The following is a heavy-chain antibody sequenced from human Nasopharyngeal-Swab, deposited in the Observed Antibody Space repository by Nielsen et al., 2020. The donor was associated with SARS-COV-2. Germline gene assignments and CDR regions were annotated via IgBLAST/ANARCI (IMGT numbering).Heavy chain of an antibody. CDR2: ISYDGSNK. V-gene: IGHV3-30*18. Sequence: WIRQPPGKGLEWVAVISYDGSNKYCADSVKGRFTISRDNSKSTLYLQMNSLRAEDTAVYYCANSDFWSGYYKPHYYYYGMDVWGQGTTVTVSS. D-gene: IGHD3-3*01. J-gene: IGHJ6*02. CDR3: ANSDFWSGYYKPHYYYYGMDV.